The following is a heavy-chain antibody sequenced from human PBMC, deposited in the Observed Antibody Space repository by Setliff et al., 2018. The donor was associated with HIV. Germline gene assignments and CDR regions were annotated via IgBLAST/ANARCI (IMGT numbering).Heavy chain of an antibody. Sequence: PGGSLRLSCAASGFTFSSSWMSWVRQAPGKGLEWVAKIKPDGSEKYYVDSVKGRFTISRDNAKNSLYLQMNSLRAEDTAVYYCAKTLPTLYPPHDYYFAMDVWGQGTTVTVSS. CDR2: IKPDGSEK. CDR1: GFTFSSSW. V-gene: IGHV3-7*05. D-gene: IGHD2-15*01. J-gene: IGHJ6*02. CDR3: AKTLPTLYPPHDYYFAMDV.